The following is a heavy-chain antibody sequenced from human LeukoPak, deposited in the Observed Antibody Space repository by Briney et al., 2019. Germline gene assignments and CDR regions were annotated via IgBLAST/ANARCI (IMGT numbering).Heavy chain of an antibody. J-gene: IGHJ4*02. CDR2: IYYSGNT. CDR3: ARLDYSNYVQDY. D-gene: IGHD4-11*01. V-gene: IGHV4-59*01. Sequence: SETLSLTCTVSGGSISSYYWSWIRQPPGKGLEWIGNIYYSGNTNYNPSPKGRVTISVDTSKNQLSLKLSSVTAADTAVYYCARLDYSNYVQDYWGQGTLVTVSS. CDR1: GGSISSYY.